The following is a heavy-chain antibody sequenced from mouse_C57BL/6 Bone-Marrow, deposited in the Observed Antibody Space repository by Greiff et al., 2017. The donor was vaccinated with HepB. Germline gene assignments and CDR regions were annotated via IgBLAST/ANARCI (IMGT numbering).Heavy chain of an antibody. D-gene: IGHD2-2*01. J-gene: IGHJ4*01. CDR3: ARRGHYGYPYAMDY. CDR1: GYTFTSYW. Sequence: QVQLQQPGAELVKPGASVKMSCKASGYTFTSYWITWVKQRPGQGLEWIGDIYPGSGSTNYNQKFKDKATLTVDKSSSTAYMQLSSLTSEDSAVYYCARRGHYGYPYAMDYWGQGTSVTVSS. CDR2: IYPGSGST. V-gene: IGHV1-55*01.